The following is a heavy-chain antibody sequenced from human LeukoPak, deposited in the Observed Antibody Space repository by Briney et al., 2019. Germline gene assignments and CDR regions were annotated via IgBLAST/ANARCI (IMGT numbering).Heavy chain of an antibody. CDR3: ANGKSAYDHPLPRLNY. Sequence: GGSLRLSCAASGFTFSNYAMNWVRQAPGKGLEWVSTISDSGGSTYYADSVKGRFTISRDNSKNTLFLQMNSLRAEDTAVYYCANGKSAYDHPLPRLNYWGQGTLVTVSS. J-gene: IGHJ4*02. CDR1: GFTFSNYA. V-gene: IGHV3-23*01. D-gene: IGHD5-12*01. CDR2: ISDSGGST.